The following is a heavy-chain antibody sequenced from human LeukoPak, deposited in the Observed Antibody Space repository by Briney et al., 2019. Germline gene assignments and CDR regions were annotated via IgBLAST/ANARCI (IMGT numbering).Heavy chain of an antibody. CDR1: GGSISSYY. V-gene: IGHV4-59*01. CDR3: ARVRDGGSYRYFDY. J-gene: IGHJ4*02. CDR2: IYYSGST. Sequence: SETLSLTCTVSGGSISSYYWSWIRQPPGKGLEWIGYIYYSGSTNYNPSLKSRVTISVDTSKNQFPLKLSSVTAADTAVYYCARVRDGGSYRYFDYWGQGTLVTVSS. D-gene: IGHD1-26*01.